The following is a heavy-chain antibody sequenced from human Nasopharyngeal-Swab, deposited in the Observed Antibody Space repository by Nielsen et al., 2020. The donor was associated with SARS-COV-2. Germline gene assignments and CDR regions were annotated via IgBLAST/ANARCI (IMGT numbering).Heavy chain of an antibody. J-gene: IGHJ4*02. CDR2: ISSSSSTI. CDR3: ASNSGYSYGSPLDN. Sequence: GESLKISCAASGFTFSSYSMNWVRQAPGKGLEGVSYISSSSSTIYYAGSVKGRFTISRDNAKNSLYLQMNSLRDEDTAMYYCASNSGYSYGSPLDNWGQGTLVTVSS. D-gene: IGHD5-18*01. V-gene: IGHV3-48*02. CDR1: GFTFSSYS.